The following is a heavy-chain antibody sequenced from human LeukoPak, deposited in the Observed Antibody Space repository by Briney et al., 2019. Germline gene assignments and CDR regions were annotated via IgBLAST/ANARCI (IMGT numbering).Heavy chain of an antibody. CDR3: AKDRSSSVSYNYFDY. J-gene: IGHJ4*02. CDR1: GFTFDDYA. CDR2: VSGDVYTT. V-gene: IGHV3-43*02. D-gene: IGHD6-19*01. Sequence: GGSLRLSCAASGFTFDDYAMHWVRQAPGKGLEWVPLVSGDVYTTYYADSVKGRFTISRDNSKNSLYLQMNNLRTEDTALYYCAKDRSSSVSYNYFDYWGQGTLVTVSS.